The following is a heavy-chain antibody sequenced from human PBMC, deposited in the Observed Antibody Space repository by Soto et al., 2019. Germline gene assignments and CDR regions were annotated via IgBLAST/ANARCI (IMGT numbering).Heavy chain of an antibody. D-gene: IGHD6-19*01. CDR2: VSHDGRNT. V-gene: IGHV3-30*18. Sequence: GGSLRLSCAASGFPFSDYAMHLVRQAPGKGLEWVAVVSHDGRNTHYADSVKGRFTISRDSSKNTVSLEMTSLRAEDTAVYYCAKGGRQWLVTSDFNYWGQGALVTVSS. CDR3: AKGGRQWLVTSDFNY. J-gene: IGHJ4*02. CDR1: GFPFSDYA.